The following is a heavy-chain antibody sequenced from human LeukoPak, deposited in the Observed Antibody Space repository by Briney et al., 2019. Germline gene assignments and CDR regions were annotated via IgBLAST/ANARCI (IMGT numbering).Heavy chain of an antibody. D-gene: IGHD4-17*01. CDR3: ARDLGTVTTPYYFDY. J-gene: IGHJ4*02. Sequence: GGSLRLSCAASGFTFSSYSMNWVRQAPGKGLEWVSYISSSSSTIYYADSVKGRFTISRDNAKNSVYLQMNSLRAEDTAVYYCARDLGTVTTPYYFDYWGQGTLVTVSS. V-gene: IGHV3-48*01. CDR2: ISSSSSTI. CDR1: GFTFSSYS.